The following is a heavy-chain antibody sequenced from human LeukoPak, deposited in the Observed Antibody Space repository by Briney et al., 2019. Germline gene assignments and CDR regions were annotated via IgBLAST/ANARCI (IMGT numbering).Heavy chain of an antibody. D-gene: IGHD3-10*01. CDR3: ARGEVDYYGSGSYLFHY. CDR1: GYTFTGYY. Sequence: SVKVSCKASGYTFTGYYMHWVRQAPGQGLEWMGGIIPIFGTANYAQKFQGRVTITADESTSTAYMELSSLRSEDTAVYYCARGEVDYYGSGSYLFHYWGQGTLVTVSS. CDR2: IIPIFGTA. V-gene: IGHV1-69*13. J-gene: IGHJ4*02.